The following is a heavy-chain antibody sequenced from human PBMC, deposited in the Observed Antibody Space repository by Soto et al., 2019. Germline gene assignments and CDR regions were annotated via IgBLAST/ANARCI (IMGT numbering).Heavy chain of an antibody. CDR2: ISSGSKTI. J-gene: IGHJ4*02. CDR3: VREDILGVRSFDY. Sequence: EVHLVESGGGLVQWGGSLRLSGAASGFTFSGYSVNWVRQAPGKGREWVSYISSGSKTIYYADSVKGRFIVSRDNAKNSQYLEMNSLRDEDTAVYYCVREDILGVRSFDYWGQGTLVTVSS. D-gene: IGHD3-9*01. CDR1: GFTFSGYS. V-gene: IGHV3-48*02.